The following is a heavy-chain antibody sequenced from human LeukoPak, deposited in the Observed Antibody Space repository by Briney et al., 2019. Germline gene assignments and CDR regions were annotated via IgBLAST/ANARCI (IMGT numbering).Heavy chain of an antibody. D-gene: IGHD2-15*01. V-gene: IGHV5-51*01. Sequence: GESLKISCKGSGYSFTSYWIGWVRQMPGKGLEWMGIIYPGDSDTKYSPSFQGQVTISADKSISTAYLQWTSLKASDTAMFYCARLRRYCSGGSCYGDYFDYWGQGTLVTVSS. CDR3: ARLRRYCSGGSCYGDYFDY. J-gene: IGHJ4*02. CDR1: GYSFTSYW. CDR2: IYPGDSDT.